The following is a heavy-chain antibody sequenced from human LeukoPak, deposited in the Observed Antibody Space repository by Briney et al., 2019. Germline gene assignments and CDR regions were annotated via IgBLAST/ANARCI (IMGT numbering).Heavy chain of an antibody. J-gene: IGHJ4*02. D-gene: IGHD4-23*01. CDR3: AKDRGGGPGY. V-gene: IGHV3-73*01. CDR2: IRSKANSYAT. Sequence: GGSLRLSCAASGFTFSGSAMHWVRQASGKGLEWVGRIRSKANSYATAYAASVKGRFTISRDDSKNTAYLQMNSLKTEDTAVYYFAKDRGGGPGYWGQGTLATVSS. CDR1: GFTFSGSA.